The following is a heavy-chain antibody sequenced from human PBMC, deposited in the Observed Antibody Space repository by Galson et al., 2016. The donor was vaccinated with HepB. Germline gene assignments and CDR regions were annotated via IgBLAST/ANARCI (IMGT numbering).Heavy chain of an antibody. CDR3: ARNGNTAIAYFDY. V-gene: IGHV4-4*02. J-gene: IGHJ4*02. D-gene: IGHD5-18*01. CDR2: IYHSGST. CDR1: GGSISSSNW. Sequence: ETLSLTCAVSGGSISSSNWWSWVRQPPGKGLEWIGEIYHSGSTNYNPSLKSRVTISVDKSKNQFSLKLSSVTAADTAVYYCARNGNTAIAYFDYWGQGTLVTVSS.